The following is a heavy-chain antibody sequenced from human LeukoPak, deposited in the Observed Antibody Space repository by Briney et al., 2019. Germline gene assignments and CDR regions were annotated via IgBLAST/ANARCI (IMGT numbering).Heavy chain of an antibody. Sequence: GRSLRLSCAVSGFTFSSYGMHWVRQAPGRGLEWVSSISSGSTYIYYAGSVKGRFTISRDNGKNSLYLQMNSLRAEDTAVYYCARDKLAYCGGDCYPDAWRQGTLVTVSS. CDR1: GFTFSSYG. J-gene: IGHJ5*02. V-gene: IGHV3-21*01. CDR3: ARDKLAYCGGDCYPDA. CDR2: ISSGSTYI. D-gene: IGHD2-21*02.